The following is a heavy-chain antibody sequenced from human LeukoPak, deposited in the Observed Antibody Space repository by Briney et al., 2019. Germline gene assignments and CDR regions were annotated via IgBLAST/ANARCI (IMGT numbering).Heavy chain of an antibody. Sequence: GGTLRLSCAASGFTFSNYVMSWVRQAPGKGLEWVSAISGSGGNTYYADSVKGRFTISRDNSKNTLYLQMNSLRAEDTAVYYCAGTIQQLVRLGFDYWGQGTLVTVSS. CDR2: ISGSGGNT. CDR3: AGTIQQLVRLGFDY. V-gene: IGHV3-23*01. D-gene: IGHD6-13*01. CDR1: GFTFSNYV. J-gene: IGHJ4*02.